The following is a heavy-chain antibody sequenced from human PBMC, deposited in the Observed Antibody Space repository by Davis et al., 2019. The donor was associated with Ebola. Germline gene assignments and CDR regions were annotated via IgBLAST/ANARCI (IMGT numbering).Heavy chain of an antibody. CDR3: ARGEWSHRYYYYYGMDV. CDR1: GGSFSGYY. J-gene: IGHJ6*02. D-gene: IGHD3-3*01. Sequence: PSETLSLTCAVYGGSFSGYYWSWIRQPPGKGLEWIGEINHSGSTNYNPSLKSRVTISVDTSKNQFSLKLSSVTAADTAVYYCARGEWSHRYYYYYGMDVWGQGTTVTVSS. V-gene: IGHV4-34*01. CDR2: INHSGST.